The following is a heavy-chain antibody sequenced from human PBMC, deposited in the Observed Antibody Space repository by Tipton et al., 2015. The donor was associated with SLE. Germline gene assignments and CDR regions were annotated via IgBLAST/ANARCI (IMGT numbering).Heavy chain of an antibody. CDR3: ARYAGVAAHTEYFQH. V-gene: IGHV4-34*01. D-gene: IGHD6-19*01. CDR1: GGSFSGYY. CDR2: INHSGST. J-gene: IGHJ1*01. Sequence: TLSLTCAVYGGSFSGYYWSGIRQPPGKGLEWIGEINHSGSTNYNPSLKSRVTISVDTSKNKFSLKLSSVTAADTAVYYCARYAGVAAHTEYFQHWGQGTLVTVSS.